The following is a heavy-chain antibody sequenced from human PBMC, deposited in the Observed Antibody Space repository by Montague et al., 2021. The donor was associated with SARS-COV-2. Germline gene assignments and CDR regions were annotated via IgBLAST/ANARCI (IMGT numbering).Heavy chain of an antibody. Sequence: TLSLTCVVSGGSVSSGDYSWSWIRQSPGKGLEWIGYFYQSGSAYSNPSLKSRVTISIDTSNNQFSLNLRSVTAAATGLYYCATGTRMYRMDFWGQGTTVTVSS. J-gene: IGHJ6*02. CDR1: GGSVSSGDYS. CDR3: ATGTRMYRMDF. V-gene: IGHV4-30-2*06. D-gene: IGHD3-10*01. CDR2: FYQSGSA.